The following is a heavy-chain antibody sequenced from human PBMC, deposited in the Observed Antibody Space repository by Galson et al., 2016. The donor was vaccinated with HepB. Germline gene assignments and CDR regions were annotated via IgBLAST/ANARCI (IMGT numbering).Heavy chain of an antibody. J-gene: IGHJ4*02. V-gene: IGHV5-51*01. CDR3: ARRGMGYRSSLPESLLDS. CDR1: GYSFTNYW. D-gene: IGHD6-6*01. CDR2: IFPGDSDT. Sequence: QSGAEVKKPGESLKISCKGSGYSFTNYWIAWVRQMPGKGLEWMGVIFPGDSDTRYSPSFKGPVTISADKSISTAYLQWSSLKASDTAIYYCARRGMGYRSSLPESLLDSWGQGTLVTVSS.